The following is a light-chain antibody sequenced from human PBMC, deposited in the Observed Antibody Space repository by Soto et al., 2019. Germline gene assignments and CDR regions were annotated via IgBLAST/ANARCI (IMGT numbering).Light chain of an antibody. CDR1: KLGDKY. J-gene: IGLJ2*01. Sequence: SYDLTQPPSVSVSPGQTASITCSGDKLGDKYASWYQQKPGQSPVLLIYPDMKRPSGIPERFSGSNSGNTATLTISGTQAMDEADYYCQAWDSSSVIFGGGTQLTVL. CDR2: PDM. CDR3: QAWDSSSVI. V-gene: IGLV3-1*01.